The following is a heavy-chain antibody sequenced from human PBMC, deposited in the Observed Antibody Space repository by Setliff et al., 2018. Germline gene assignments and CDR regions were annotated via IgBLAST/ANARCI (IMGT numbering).Heavy chain of an antibody. J-gene: IGHJ4*02. Sequence: ASVKVSCKASGYSLTRYYMHWVRQAPGQGLEWMGIINPGGGSASYAEKFQGRVTLTTDTSTNMGYLEVRGLTSDDTALYYCVRLVRYCSKTACQRISGEEVWGQRTLVTVSS. CDR2: INPGGGSA. D-gene: IGHD3-10*01. CDR3: VRLVRYCSKTACQRISGEEV. CDR1: GYSLTRYY. V-gene: IGHV1-46*01.